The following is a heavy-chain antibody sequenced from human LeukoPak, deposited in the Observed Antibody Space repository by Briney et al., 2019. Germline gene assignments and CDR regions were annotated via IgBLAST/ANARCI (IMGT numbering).Heavy chain of an antibody. Sequence: GASVKVSCKASGYTFTGYYMHWVRQAPGQGLEWMGWINPNSGGTNYAQKFQGRVTITADESTSTAYMELSSLRSEDTAVYYCARVGVGSGSYFAYYYYMDVWGKGTTVTISS. V-gene: IGHV1-2*02. CDR3: ARVGVGSGSYFAYYYYMDV. D-gene: IGHD3-10*01. CDR1: GYTFTGYY. J-gene: IGHJ6*03. CDR2: INPNSGGT.